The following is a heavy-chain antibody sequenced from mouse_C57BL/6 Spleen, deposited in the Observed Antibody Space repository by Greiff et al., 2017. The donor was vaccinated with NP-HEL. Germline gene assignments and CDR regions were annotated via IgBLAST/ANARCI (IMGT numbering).Heavy chain of an antibody. J-gene: IGHJ1*03. Sequence: VQLQQSGPELVKPGASVKISCKASGYSFTDYYMNWVKQSHGKSLEWIGDINPNNGGTSYNQKFKGKATLTVDKSSSTAYMELRSLTSEDSAVYYCARSAGPYWYFDVWGTGTTVTVSS. V-gene: IGHV1-26*01. CDR3: ARSAGPYWYFDV. CDR2: INPNNGGT. CDR1: GYSFTDYY.